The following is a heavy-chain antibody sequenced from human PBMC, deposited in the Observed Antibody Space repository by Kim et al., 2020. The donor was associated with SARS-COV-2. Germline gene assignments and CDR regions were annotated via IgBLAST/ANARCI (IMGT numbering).Heavy chain of an antibody. V-gene: IGHV4-30-4*01. CDR1: GGSIDSGHYY. D-gene: IGHD1-26*01. Sequence: SETLSLTCTVSGGSIDSGHYYWSWIRQSPGKGLEWIGHIYYSGTTYYNPSLKSRVSLLLDTSKNQFSLNLTSVTAADTAVYYCARSTISRLGAPSEFDYWGQGTLVTVSS. J-gene: IGHJ4*02. CDR3: ARSTISRLGAPSEFDY. CDR2: IYYSGTT.